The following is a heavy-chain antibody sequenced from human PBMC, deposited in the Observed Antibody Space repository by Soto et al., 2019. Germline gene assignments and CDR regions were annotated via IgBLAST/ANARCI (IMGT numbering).Heavy chain of an antibody. CDR1: GYTFTGKN. D-gene: IGHD6-25*01. Sequence: QVQLVQSGAEMEKPGAAMKVSCKASGYTFTGKNMHWVRQAPGQGLEWMGWINPGSGGTNYAQKIQGRVTMTRDTSISTAYMELSSLTSDDTAVYYCARGVGSSWFDPWGQGTLVTVSS. V-gene: IGHV1-2*02. CDR2: INPGSGGT. J-gene: IGHJ5*02. CDR3: ARGVGSSWFDP.